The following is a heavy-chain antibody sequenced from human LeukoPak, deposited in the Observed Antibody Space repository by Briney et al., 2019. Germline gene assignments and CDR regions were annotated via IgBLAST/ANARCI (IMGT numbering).Heavy chain of an antibody. CDR3: ARGATYSSSLFDY. D-gene: IGHD6-6*01. CDR1: GFTFSSYG. J-gene: IGHJ4*02. CDR2: IWYDGTNK. Sequence: GGSLRLSCAASGFTFSSYGMHWVRQAPGKGLEWVALIWYDGTNKYYADSVKGRFTISRDNSKNTLYLQMNSLRAEDTAVYYCARGATYSSSLFDYWGQGTLVTVSS. V-gene: IGHV3-33*01.